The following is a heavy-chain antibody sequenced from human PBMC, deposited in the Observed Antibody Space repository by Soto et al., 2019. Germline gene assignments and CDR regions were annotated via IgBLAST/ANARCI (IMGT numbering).Heavy chain of an antibody. Sequence: GRSLRLSCAASGFTFSSYSMNWVRQAPGKGLEWVSYISSSSSNIYYADSVKGRFTISRDNAKNSLYLQMNSLRAEDTAVYYCARGLYGDPSEYFQYWGQGNLVTVS. CDR3: ARGLYGDPSEYFQY. CDR2: ISSSSSNI. CDR1: GFTFSSYS. J-gene: IGHJ1*01. V-gene: IGHV3-48*01. D-gene: IGHD4-17*01.